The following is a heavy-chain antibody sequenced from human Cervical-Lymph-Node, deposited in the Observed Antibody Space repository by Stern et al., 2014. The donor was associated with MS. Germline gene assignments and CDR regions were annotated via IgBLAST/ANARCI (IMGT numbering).Heavy chain of an antibody. CDR3: ARGGISMIRGVKTWFDP. D-gene: IGHD3-10*01. Sequence: QVQLGQSGPGLVKPTQTLSLTCTVSGGSISSGGYHWSWIRQHPGKGLEWIGHIYSSGSTYYNPSLKSRVTISVDTSKNQFSLKLRFVTAADTAVYYCARGGISMIRGVKTWFDPWGQGTLVTVSS. CDR2: IYSSGST. J-gene: IGHJ5*02. CDR1: GGSISSGGYH. V-gene: IGHV4-31*03.